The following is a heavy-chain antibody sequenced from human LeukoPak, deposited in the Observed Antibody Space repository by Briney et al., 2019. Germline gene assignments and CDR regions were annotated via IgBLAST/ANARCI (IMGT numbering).Heavy chain of an antibody. Sequence: GGSLRLSCAASGFTFSDYYMSWIRQAPGKGLEWVSYISSSGSTIYYADSVKGRFTISRDNAKNSLYLQMNSLRAEDTAVYYCARLGTITYYYDSRGYLFDYWGQGTLVTVSS. CDR3: ARLGTITYYYDSRGYLFDY. D-gene: IGHD3-22*01. J-gene: IGHJ4*02. CDR1: GFTFSDYY. V-gene: IGHV3-11*04. CDR2: ISSSGSTI.